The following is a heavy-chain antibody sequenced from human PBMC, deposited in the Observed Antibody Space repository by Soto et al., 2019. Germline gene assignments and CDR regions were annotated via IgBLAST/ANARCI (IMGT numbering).Heavy chain of an antibody. V-gene: IGHV4-59*01. CDR2: IHFSGST. J-gene: IGHJ4*02. CDR1: GGSISGYY. CDR3: ARVTESHFSYYDSTGYYYLFDY. Sequence: SETLSLTCTVSGGSISGYYWSWIRQFPGKGLEWIGYIHFSGSTDYNPSLKSRVTISVDTSRDQSSLKLTSVTAADTAVYYCARVTESHFSYYDSTGYYYLFDYWGQGTLVTVSS. D-gene: IGHD3-22*01.